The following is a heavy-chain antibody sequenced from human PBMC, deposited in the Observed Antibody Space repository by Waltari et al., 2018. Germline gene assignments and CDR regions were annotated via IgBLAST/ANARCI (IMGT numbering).Heavy chain of an antibody. Sequence: EVQLVESGGGLVQPGGSLRLSCAASGFTFSSYWMSWVRQAPGKGLEWVANIKQDGSEKYYVDSGKGRFTISRDNAKNSLYLQMNSLRAEDTAVYYCARLHGTSCCEFDYWGQGTLVTVSS. D-gene: IGHD2-2*01. J-gene: IGHJ4*02. CDR3: ARLHGTSCCEFDY. V-gene: IGHV3-7*01. CDR1: GFTFSSYW. CDR2: IKQDGSEK.